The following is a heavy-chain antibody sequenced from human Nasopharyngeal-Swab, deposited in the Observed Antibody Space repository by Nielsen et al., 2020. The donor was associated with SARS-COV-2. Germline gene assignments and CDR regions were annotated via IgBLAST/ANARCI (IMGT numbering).Heavy chain of an antibody. CDR1: GFTFSSYA. V-gene: IGHV3-23*01. Sequence: GESLKISCAASGFTFSSYAMSWVRQAPGKGLEWVSAISGSGGSTYYADSVKGRFTISRDNSKNTLYLQMNSLRAEDTAVYYCAKGYRGERITIFGVVIPGPWGYFDYLGQGTLVTVSS. CDR2: ISGSGGST. J-gene: IGHJ4*03. D-gene: IGHD3-3*01. CDR3: AKGYRGERITIFGVVIPGPWGYFDY.